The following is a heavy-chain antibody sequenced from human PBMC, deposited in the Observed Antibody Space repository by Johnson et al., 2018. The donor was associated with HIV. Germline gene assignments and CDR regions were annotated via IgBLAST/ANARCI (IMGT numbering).Heavy chain of an antibody. CDR3: AKDMGGRIAARPGAFDI. Sequence: QVQLVESGGGVVQPGRSLRLSCAASGFTFSNYAMHWVRQAPGKGLEWVAVISYDGSNKYYADSVKGRFTISRDNSKNTLSLQMNSLRAEDTALYYCAKDMGGRIAARPGAFDIWGQGTMVTVSS. CDR1: GFTFSNYA. V-gene: IGHV3-30-3*01. D-gene: IGHD6-6*01. CDR2: ISYDGSNK. J-gene: IGHJ3*02.